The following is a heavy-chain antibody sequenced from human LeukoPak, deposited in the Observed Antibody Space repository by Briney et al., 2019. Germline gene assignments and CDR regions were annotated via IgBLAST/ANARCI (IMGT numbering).Heavy chain of an antibody. CDR2: IYYSGST. CDR3: ARNPRTREIVWGSAAWTDWFDP. J-gene: IGHJ5*02. CDR1: GGSISSYY. D-gene: IGHD3/OR15-3a*01. Sequence: SETLSLTCTVSGGSISSYYWSWIRQPPGKGLEWIGYIYYSGSTNYNPSLKSRVTISVDTSKNQFSLKLSSVTAADTAVYYCARNPRTREIVWGSAAWTDWFDPWGQGTLVTVSS. V-gene: IGHV4-59*12.